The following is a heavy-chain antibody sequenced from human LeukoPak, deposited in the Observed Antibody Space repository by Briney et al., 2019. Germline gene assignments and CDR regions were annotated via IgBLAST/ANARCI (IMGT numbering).Heavy chain of an antibody. J-gene: IGHJ4*02. CDR1: GFSLTTSGVG. V-gene: IGHV2-5*02. CDR3: ARAQYDYDSSGYYLNY. Sequence: SGPTLVKPTQTLTLTCTFSGFSLTTSGVGVGWIRRLPGKALEWLALIYWDDGKRYSPSLKSRLAITNDTYKNEVVLRITNMDPVDTATYYCARAQYDYDSSGYYLNYWGQGTLVTVSS. CDR2: IYWDDGK. D-gene: IGHD3-22*01.